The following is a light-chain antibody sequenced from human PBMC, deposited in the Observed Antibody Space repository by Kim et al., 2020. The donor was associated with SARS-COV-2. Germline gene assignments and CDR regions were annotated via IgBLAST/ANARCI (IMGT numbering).Light chain of an antibody. CDR3: QTWDTGMGV. CDR1: SGHSSYA. J-gene: IGLJ3*02. V-gene: IGLV4-69*01. CDR2: VNSDGSH. Sequence: SVKLTCTLSSGHSSYAIAWHQQQPEKGPRYLMKVNSDGSHSKGDGIPDRFSGSSSGAERYLTISSLQSEDEADYYCQTWDTGMGVFGGGTKLTVL.